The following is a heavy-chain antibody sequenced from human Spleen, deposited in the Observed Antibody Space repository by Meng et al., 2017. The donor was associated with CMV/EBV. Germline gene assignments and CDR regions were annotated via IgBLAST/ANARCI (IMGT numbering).Heavy chain of an antibody. V-gene: IGHV3-23*01. CDR1: EFTFSNYA. D-gene: IGHD3-9*01. J-gene: IGHJ4*02. CDR3: ARGGYDIWTGYPF. CDR2: ITGTGGST. Sequence: GGSLRLSCAASEFTFSNYAMSWVRQAPGKGLEWVSTITGTGGSTHYADSVKGRFTISRDNSKNTLYLQMDSLRGEDTAVYYCARGGYDIWTGYPFWGQGTLVTVSS.